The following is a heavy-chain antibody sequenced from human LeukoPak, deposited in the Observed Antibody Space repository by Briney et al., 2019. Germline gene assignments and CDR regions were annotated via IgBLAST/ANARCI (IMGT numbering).Heavy chain of an antibody. Sequence: SETLSLTCTVSGVSISSSNSYWGWIRQPPGKGLEWIGSIYYSGNTYYNASLKSQVSISIDTSKNQFSLRLTSVTAAVTAVYYCARQKLRRVRGATDYFDYWGQGTLVTVSS. CDR1: GVSISSSNSY. CDR2: IYYSGNT. CDR3: ARQKLRRVRGATDYFDY. V-gene: IGHV4-39*01. D-gene: IGHD3-10*01. J-gene: IGHJ4*02.